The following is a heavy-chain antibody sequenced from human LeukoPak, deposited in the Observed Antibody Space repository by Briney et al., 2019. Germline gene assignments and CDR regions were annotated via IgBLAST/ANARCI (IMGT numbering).Heavy chain of an antibody. CDR3: ARDRSSLGLWFGELRN. Sequence: GGSLRLSCAASGSIFRSYTMTWVRQAPGKGLEWVSAISASGRDTYYADSVKGRFTISRDNSKNTLYLQMNSLRAEDTAVYYCARDRSSLGLWFGELRNWGQGTLVTVSS. D-gene: IGHD3-10*01. V-gene: IGHV3-23*01. CDR1: GSIFRSYT. J-gene: IGHJ4*02. CDR2: ISASGRDT.